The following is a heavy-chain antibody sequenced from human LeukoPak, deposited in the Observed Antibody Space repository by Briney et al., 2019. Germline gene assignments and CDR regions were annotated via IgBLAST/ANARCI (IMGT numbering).Heavy chain of an antibody. Sequence: PSETLSLTCAVYGGSFSGYYWSWIRQPPGKGLEWIGEINHSGSTNYNPSLKSRVTISVDTSKNQFSLKLSSVTAADTAVYYCARGGDFWSGYYNDYWGQGTLVTVSS. CDR1: GGSFSGYY. D-gene: IGHD3-3*01. J-gene: IGHJ4*02. CDR3: ARGGDFWSGYYNDY. V-gene: IGHV4-34*01. CDR2: INHSGST.